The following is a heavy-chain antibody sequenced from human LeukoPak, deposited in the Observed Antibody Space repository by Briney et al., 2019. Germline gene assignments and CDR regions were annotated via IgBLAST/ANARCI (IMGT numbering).Heavy chain of an antibody. CDR2: TKPDGSAE. D-gene: IGHD5-18*01. Sequence: GGSLRLSCAASGFTFRNYWMGWVRQAPGKGLEWVANTKPDGSAEYYADSVRGRFTTSRDNANNFLYLQMNRLRAEDTALYYCAKARGYGYGDIDYWGQGTLVTVSS. V-gene: IGHV3-7*03. CDR3: AKARGYGYGDIDY. CDR1: GFTFRNYW. J-gene: IGHJ4*02.